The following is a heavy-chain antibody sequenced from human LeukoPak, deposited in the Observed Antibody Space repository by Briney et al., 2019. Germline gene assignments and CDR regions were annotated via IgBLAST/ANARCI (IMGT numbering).Heavy chain of an antibody. J-gene: IGHJ4*02. D-gene: IGHD3-3*01. CDR2: TYTSGST. Sequence: SETLSLTCTVSGGSISSGSYYWSWIRQPAGKGLEWIGRTYTSGSTNYNPSLKSRVTISVDTSKNQFSLKLSSVTAADTAVYYCARLAVFGVVKFPNFFDYWGQGTLVTVSS. V-gene: IGHV4-61*02. CDR1: GGSISSGSYY. CDR3: ARLAVFGVVKFPNFFDY.